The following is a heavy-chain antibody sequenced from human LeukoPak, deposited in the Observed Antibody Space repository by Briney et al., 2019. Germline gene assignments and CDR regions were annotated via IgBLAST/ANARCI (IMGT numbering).Heavy chain of an antibody. CDR2: IYYSGST. V-gene: IGHV4-39*07. J-gene: IGHJ3*02. D-gene: IGHD3-22*01. Sequence: GSLRLSCAASGFTFSSYEMNWIRQPPGKGLEWIGSIYYSGSTYYNPSLKSRVTISVDTSKNQFSLKLSSVTAADTAVYYCARDPELDYYDSSGYAFDIWGQGTMVTVSS. CDR1: GFTFSSYE. CDR3: ARDPELDYYDSSGYAFDI.